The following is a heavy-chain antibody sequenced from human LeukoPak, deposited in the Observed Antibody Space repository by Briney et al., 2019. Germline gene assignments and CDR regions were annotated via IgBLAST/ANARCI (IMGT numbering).Heavy chain of an antibody. V-gene: IGHV3-21*01. Sequence: PGGSLRLSCAASGFIFSDYSMNWVRQAPGKGLEWVSSNTSSGTYIYYADSVKGRFTISRDNAKNSLYLQMNSLRAEDTAVYYCARDRANIVVVSASEYWGQGILVTVSS. CDR3: ARDRANIVVVSASEY. CDR1: GFIFSDYS. CDR2: NTSSGTYI. J-gene: IGHJ4*02. D-gene: IGHD2-21*01.